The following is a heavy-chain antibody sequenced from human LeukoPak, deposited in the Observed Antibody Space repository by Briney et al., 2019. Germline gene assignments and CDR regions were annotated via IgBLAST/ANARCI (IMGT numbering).Heavy chain of an antibody. V-gene: IGHV6-1*01. J-gene: IGHJ4*02. CDR1: GDSVSSNIAT. D-gene: IGHD6-13*01. CDR3: ARERSIWYYLDY. CDR2: TYYRSQWYY. Sequence: SQTLSLTCVISGDSVSSNIATWNWIRQSPSRGLERLGRTYYRSQWYYDYAVSVRGRITINPDTSKNQFSLQLSSVTPEDTAVYFCARERSIWYYLDYWGQGMLVTVSS.